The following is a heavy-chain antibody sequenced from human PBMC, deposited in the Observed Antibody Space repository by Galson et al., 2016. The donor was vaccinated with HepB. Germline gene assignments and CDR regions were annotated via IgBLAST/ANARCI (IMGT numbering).Heavy chain of an antibody. CDR1: GFTFSSYW. CDR2: IKHDGSQK. J-gene: IGHJ4*02. Sequence: SLRLSCAASGFTFSSYWMNWVRQAPGKGLEWVAIIKHDGSQKTYVDSVKGRFTISRDNAKNSLFLQLNSLRPEDTAVYFCVRNSAAVGHWGQGTLVTVSS. CDR3: VRNSAAVGH. D-gene: IGHD4-23*01. V-gene: IGHV3-7*02.